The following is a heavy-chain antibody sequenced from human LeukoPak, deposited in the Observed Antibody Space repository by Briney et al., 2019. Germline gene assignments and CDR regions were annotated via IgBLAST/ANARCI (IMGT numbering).Heavy chain of an antibody. CDR3: ARRGYSYGLTGFDY. V-gene: IGHV1-2*02. D-gene: IGHD5-18*01. CDR2: INPNSGGT. Sequence: ASVKVSCKASGYTFTGYYMHWVRQAPGQGLEWMGWINPNSGGTNYAQKFQGRVTMTRDTSISTAYMELSSLRSEDTAVYYCARRGYSYGLTGFDYWGQGTLVTVSS. CDR1: GYTFTGYY. J-gene: IGHJ4*02.